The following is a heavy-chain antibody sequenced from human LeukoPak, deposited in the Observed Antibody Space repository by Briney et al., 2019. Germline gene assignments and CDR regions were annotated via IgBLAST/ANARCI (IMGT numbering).Heavy chain of an antibody. CDR2: VYSSGST. V-gene: IGHV4-61*02. Sequence: PSETLSLTCTVSGGSISSGSYYWSWIRQPAGKGLEWIGRVYSSGSTDYNPSLKSRLSISVDTSKIQFSLRLSTVTVADTAVYYCARARGGYAPRYYYYMDVWGKGTTVTISS. CDR1: GGSISSGSYY. CDR3: ARARGGYAPRYYYYMDV. D-gene: IGHD5-12*01. J-gene: IGHJ6*03.